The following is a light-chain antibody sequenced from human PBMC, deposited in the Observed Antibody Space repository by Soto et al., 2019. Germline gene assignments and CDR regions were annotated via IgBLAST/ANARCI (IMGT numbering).Light chain of an antibody. CDR1: QSVRSN. Sequence: EIVMTQSPATLSVSPGERATLSCRASQSVRSNLAWYQQKPGQAPRLLIYGASSRATGIPDRFSGSGSGTEFTLTISRLEPEDFAVYYCQQYNEWPPFTFGQGTRLEI. J-gene: IGKJ5*01. CDR3: QQYNEWPPFT. CDR2: GAS. V-gene: IGKV3D-15*01.